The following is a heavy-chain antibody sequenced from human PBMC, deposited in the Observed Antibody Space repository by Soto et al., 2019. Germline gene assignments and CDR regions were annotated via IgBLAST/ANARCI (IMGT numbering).Heavy chain of an antibody. CDR2: IRKKTNSYTT. Sequence: PGGSLRLSCAASGLTFSDRYMDWVRQAPGKGLEWVGRIRKKTNSYTTEYASSVKGRFIISRDDSTNSLYLQMSSLKTEYTAVHYCTTVTTVHYYFDYWGQGTLVTVSS. CDR1: GLTFSDRY. CDR3: TTVTTVHYYFDY. D-gene: IGHD4-17*01. V-gene: IGHV3-72*01. J-gene: IGHJ4*02.